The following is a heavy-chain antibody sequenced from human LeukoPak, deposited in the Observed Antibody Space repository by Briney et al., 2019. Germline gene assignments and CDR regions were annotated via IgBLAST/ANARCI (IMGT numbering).Heavy chain of an antibody. J-gene: IGHJ4*02. V-gene: IGHV3-30*02. D-gene: IGHD2-2*02. CDR2: IRYDGSNK. Sequence: GSLRLSCAASGFTFSSYGMHWVRQAPGKGLEWVAFIRYDGSNKYYADSVKGRFTISRDNSKNTLYLQMNSLRVDDTAEYYCARGLILVVQGAIDYWGQGVLVTVSS. CDR3: ARGLILVVQGAIDY. CDR1: GFTFSSYG.